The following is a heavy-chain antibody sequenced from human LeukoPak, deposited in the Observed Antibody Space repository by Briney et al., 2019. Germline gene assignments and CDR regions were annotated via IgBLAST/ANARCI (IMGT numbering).Heavy chain of an antibody. V-gene: IGHV3-53*01. CDR2: ISNDGDT. CDR1: GFTVSSNY. Sequence: GGSLRLSCAASGFTVSSNYMSWVRQGPGKGLECVSVISNDGDTYYADSVKGRFTISRDTSKNTVSLQMNSLRAEDTAVYYCARRAGAYSHPYDYWGQGTLATVSS. CDR3: ARRAGAYSHPYDY. D-gene: IGHD4/OR15-4a*01. J-gene: IGHJ4*02.